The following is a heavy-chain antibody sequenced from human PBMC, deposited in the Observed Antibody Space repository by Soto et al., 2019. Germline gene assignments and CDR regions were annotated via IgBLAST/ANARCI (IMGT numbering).Heavy chain of an antibody. V-gene: IGHV1-46*03. Sequence: AGASVKVSCKASGYTFTSFYIHWVRQAPGQGLEWVGIVNPNGGSTNYAQNFKGRITISRDTSTSTVYMDLSSLRSEDTAVYYCVRGLLSGDYWGQGTLVTVSS. CDR2: VNPNGGST. CDR3: VRGLLSGDY. J-gene: IGHJ4*02. CDR1: GYTFTSFY.